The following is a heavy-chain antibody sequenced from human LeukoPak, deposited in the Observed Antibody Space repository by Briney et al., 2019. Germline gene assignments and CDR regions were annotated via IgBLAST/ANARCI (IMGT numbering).Heavy chain of an antibody. CDR3: ARAGATIFGVVTNYYYYMDV. J-gene: IGHJ6*03. V-gene: IGHV1-18*01. CDR1: GYTFTSYG. Sequence: ASVKVSCKASGYTFTSYGISWVRQAPGQGLEWMGWISAYNGNTNYAQKLQGRVTMTTDTSTSTAYMELRSLRSDDTAVYYCARAGATIFGVVTNYYYYMDVWGKGTTVTVSS. CDR2: ISAYNGNT. D-gene: IGHD3-3*01.